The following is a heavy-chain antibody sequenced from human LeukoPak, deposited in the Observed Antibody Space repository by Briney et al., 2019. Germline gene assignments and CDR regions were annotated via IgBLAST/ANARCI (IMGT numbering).Heavy chain of an antibody. CDR3: ARGGIAGRPVYYYYMGV. J-gene: IGHJ6*03. CDR2: ISAVSTYI. Sequence: PGGSLRLSCAASGFTFSSCTIHWVRQAPGKGLEWVSSISAVSTYIYYADSVKGRFTISRDNVEKSAYLELSGLTAHDTAIYYCARGGIAGRPVYYYYMGVWGKGTTVTVSS. D-gene: IGHD6-6*01. V-gene: IGHV3-21*01. CDR1: GFTFSSCT.